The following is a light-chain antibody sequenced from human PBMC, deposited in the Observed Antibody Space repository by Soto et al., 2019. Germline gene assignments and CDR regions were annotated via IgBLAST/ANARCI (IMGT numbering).Light chain of an antibody. Sequence: EVVLTQSPATLSLSPGEGATLSCRASQSIGNYLAWYQQKPGQAPRLLIYATSNRATGIPARFSGSGSGTDFTLTISSLEPEDVATYYCQKYNGAPWTFGPGTKVEI. CDR2: ATS. CDR1: QSIGNY. V-gene: IGKV3-11*01. J-gene: IGKJ1*01. CDR3: QKYNGAPWT.